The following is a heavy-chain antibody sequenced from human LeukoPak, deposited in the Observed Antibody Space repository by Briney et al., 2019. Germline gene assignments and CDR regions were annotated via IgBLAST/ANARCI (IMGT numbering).Heavy chain of an antibody. D-gene: IGHD6-19*01. Sequence: GGSLRLSCAASGFTFSTYGMSWVRQAPGKGLQWVSAISGSGGTTYYADSVKGRFTISRDNSKNTLYLQMNSLRAKDTAVYYCAKTGAVAPLNWFDPWGQGTLVTVSS. CDR3: AKTGAVAPLNWFDP. J-gene: IGHJ5*02. CDR2: ISGSGGTT. V-gene: IGHV3-23*01. CDR1: GFTFSTYG.